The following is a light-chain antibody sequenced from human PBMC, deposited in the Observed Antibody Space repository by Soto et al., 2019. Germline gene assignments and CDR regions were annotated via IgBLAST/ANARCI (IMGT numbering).Light chain of an antibody. CDR2: GAS. CDR3: QQYDNWPLT. Sequence: EIVMTQSPATLSVSPGERATLSCRASQSVSSNLAWYQQKPGQAPRILIYGASTGATGIPARFSGSGAGTESTLTISSLQSEDFAVYYCQQYDNWPLTFGGGTKVDIK. V-gene: IGKV3-15*01. CDR1: QSVSSN. J-gene: IGKJ4*01.